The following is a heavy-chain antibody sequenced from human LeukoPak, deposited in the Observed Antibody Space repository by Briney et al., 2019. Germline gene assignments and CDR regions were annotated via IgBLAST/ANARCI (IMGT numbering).Heavy chain of an antibody. Sequence: GASVKVSCTASGYTFTGYYMHWVRQAPGQGLEWMGWINPNSGGTNYAQKLQGRVTMTIDTSTSTAYMELRSLRSDDTAVYYCARDDVAAAGTEVDYWGQGTLVTVSS. CDR1: GYTFTGYY. CDR2: INPNSGGT. V-gene: IGHV1-2*02. D-gene: IGHD6-13*01. J-gene: IGHJ4*02. CDR3: ARDDVAAAGTEVDY.